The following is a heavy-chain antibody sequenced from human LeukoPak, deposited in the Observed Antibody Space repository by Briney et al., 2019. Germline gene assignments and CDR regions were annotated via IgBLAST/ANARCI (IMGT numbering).Heavy chain of an antibody. CDR3: ARYCGGDCYLPSAFDI. Sequence: SVKVSCKASGGTFSSYAISWVQQAPGQGLEWMGGIIPIFGTANYAQKFQGRVTITADESTSTAYMELSSLRSEDTAVYYCARYCGGDCYLPSAFDIWGQGTMVTVSS. CDR1: GGTFSSYA. CDR2: IIPIFGTA. V-gene: IGHV1-69*13. D-gene: IGHD2-21*01. J-gene: IGHJ3*02.